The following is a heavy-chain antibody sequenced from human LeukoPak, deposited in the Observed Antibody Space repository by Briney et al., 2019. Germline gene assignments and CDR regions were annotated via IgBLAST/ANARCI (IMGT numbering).Heavy chain of an antibody. CDR2: ISGSGGST. Sequence: GGSLRLSCAASGFTFNNYSMNWVRQAPGKGLEWVSAISGSGGSTYYADSVKGRFTISRDNSKNTLYLQMNSLRAEDTAVYYCAKDQYTIFGVVTYHDYWGQRTLVTVSS. CDR3: AKDQYTIFGVVTYHDY. V-gene: IGHV3-23*01. J-gene: IGHJ4*02. CDR1: GFTFNNYS. D-gene: IGHD3-3*01.